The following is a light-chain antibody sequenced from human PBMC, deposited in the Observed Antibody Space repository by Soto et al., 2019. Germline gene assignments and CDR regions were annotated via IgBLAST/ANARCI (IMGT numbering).Light chain of an antibody. CDR2: DVS. V-gene: IGLV2-14*01. Sequence: QSALTQPASVSGSPGQSITISCTGTSSDGGGYNYVSWYQQHPGKAPKLMIYDVSNRPSGVSNRFSGSKCGNSASLSISGLQAEDEGDYYCSSYTSSSTLFGGGTKLTVL. CDR1: SSDGGGYNY. J-gene: IGLJ2*01. CDR3: SSYTSSSTL.